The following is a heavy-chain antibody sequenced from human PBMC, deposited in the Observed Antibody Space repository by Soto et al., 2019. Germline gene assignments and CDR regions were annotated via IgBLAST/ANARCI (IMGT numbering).Heavy chain of an antibody. CDR3: ASQRPTVTTFDY. V-gene: IGHV4-34*01. CDR2: INHSGST. CDR1: GGSFSDYY. J-gene: IGHJ4*02. D-gene: IGHD4-17*01. Sequence: PSETLSLTCAVYGGSFSDYYWSWIRQPPGKRLEWIGEINHSGSTNYNPSHKSRVTISVDTSKNQFSLKLSSVTAADTAVYYCASQRPTVTTFDYWGQGTLVTVSS.